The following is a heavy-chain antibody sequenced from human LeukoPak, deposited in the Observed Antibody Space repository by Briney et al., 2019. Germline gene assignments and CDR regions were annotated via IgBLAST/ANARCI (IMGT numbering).Heavy chain of an antibody. CDR1: GYSISSGYY. V-gene: IGHV4-38-2*02. CDR2: IYQSGKT. CDR3: ARGLPGGQLSRYDY. Sequence: SETLSLACSVSGYSISSGYYWGWIRQPPGKGLEWMGIIYQSGKTYCNPSLESRVTISVDTSKNQFSLKMNSMTAADTAMYYCARGLPGGQLSRYDYWGQGTLVTVSS. D-gene: IGHD6-13*01. J-gene: IGHJ4*02.